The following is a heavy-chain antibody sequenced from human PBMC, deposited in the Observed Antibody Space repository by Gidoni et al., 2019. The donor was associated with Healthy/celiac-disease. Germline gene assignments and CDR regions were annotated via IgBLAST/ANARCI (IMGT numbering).Heavy chain of an antibody. J-gene: IGHJ4*02. D-gene: IGHD3-22*01. CDR2: INPNSGGT. Sequence: QVQLVQSGAELKKPGASVKVSCKASGYTFPGYYMHWVRQAPGQGLEWMGWINPNSGGTNYAQKFQGRVTMTRDTSISTAYMELSRLRSDDTAVYYCARGLDYYDSSGYGASFDYWGQGTLVTVSS. CDR3: ARGLDYYDSSGYGASFDY. V-gene: IGHV1-2*02. CDR1: GYTFPGYY.